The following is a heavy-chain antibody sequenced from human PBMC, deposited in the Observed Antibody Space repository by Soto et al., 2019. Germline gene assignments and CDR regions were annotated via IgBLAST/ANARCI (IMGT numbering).Heavy chain of an antibody. D-gene: IGHD3-16*01. V-gene: IGHV4-4*02. Sequence: QVQLQESGPRLVKPSGTLSLTCAVSSGSISSSWWSWVRQPPGKGLEWIGQIYHSGSTNYNPSLKCRVSISVDKSKIQFSLKPTSVTAADSAVYYCARVEDYIWVSYYRQFDVDYWGQGTLVTVSS. CDR2: IYHSGST. CDR1: SGSISSSW. CDR3: ARVEDYIWVSYYRQFDVDY. J-gene: IGHJ4*02.